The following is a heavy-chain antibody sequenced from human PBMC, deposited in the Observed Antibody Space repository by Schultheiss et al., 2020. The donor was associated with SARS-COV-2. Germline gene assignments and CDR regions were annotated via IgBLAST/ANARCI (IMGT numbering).Heavy chain of an antibody. CDR2: ISSSSSYI. J-gene: IGHJ4*02. Sequence: GGSLRLSCAASGFTFSSYAMSWVRQAPGKGLEWVSSISSSSSYIYYADSVKGRFTISRDNAKNSLYLQMNSLRAEDTAVYYCARPPYSYGYADVDDYWGQGTLVTVSS. V-gene: IGHV3-21*01. CDR3: ARPPYSYGYADVDDY. D-gene: IGHD5-18*01. CDR1: GFTFSSYA.